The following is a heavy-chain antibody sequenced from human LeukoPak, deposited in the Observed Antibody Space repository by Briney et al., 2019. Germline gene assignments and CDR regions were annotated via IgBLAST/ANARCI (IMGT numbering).Heavy chain of an antibody. D-gene: IGHD3-10*01. J-gene: IGHJ4*02. CDR3: VPSLWFEESGFDY. CDR1: GFTFSSYS. V-gene: IGHV3-48*04. CDR2: ISSSGTTI. Sequence: PGGSLRLSCAASGFTFSSYSMNWVRQAPGKGLEWVSYISSSGTTIYYADSVKGRFTISRDNAKNSLYLQMNSLRAEDTAVYYCVPSLWFEESGFDYWGQGTLVTVSS.